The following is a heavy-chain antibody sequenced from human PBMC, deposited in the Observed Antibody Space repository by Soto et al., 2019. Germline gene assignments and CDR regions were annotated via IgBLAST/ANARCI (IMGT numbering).Heavy chain of an antibody. D-gene: IGHD3-16*01. CDR1: DGSVNTGNYY. J-gene: IGHJ4*02. CDR3: AREEKQLSRYGGDFDY. V-gene: IGHV4-61*01. Sequence: QVQLQESGPGLVKPSETLSLTCSVSDGSVNTGNYYWSWIRQPRGKGLEWIGHSYYIGTTTYNPSLKSRFTISVDTSKHQFSLKVTSVTAADTAVYFCAREEKQLSRYGGDFDYWGQGILVTVSS. CDR2: SYYIGTT.